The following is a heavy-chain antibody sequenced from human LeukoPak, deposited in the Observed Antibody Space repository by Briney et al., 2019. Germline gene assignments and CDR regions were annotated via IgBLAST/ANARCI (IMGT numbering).Heavy chain of an antibody. CDR3: ARVPYYGSGSYYSPYGMDV. CDR1: GYTFTGYY. J-gene: IGHJ6*02. CDR2: MNPNSGNT. Sequence: ASVKVSCKASGYTFTGYYMHWVRQATGQGLEWMGWMNPNSGNTGYAQKFQGRVTMTRNTSISTAYMELSSLRSEDTAVYYCARVPYYGSGSYYSPYGMDVWGQGTTVTVSS. D-gene: IGHD3-10*01. V-gene: IGHV1-8*02.